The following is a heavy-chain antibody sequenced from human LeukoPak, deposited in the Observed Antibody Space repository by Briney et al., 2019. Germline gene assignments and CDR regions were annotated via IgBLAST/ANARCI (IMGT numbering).Heavy chain of an antibody. CDR1: GGSISSYY. J-gene: IGHJ6*02. CDR2: IYTSGSN. CDR3: ARDCSSTSCYYYYGMDV. Sequence: SETLSLTCTVSGGSISSYYWSWIRQPAGKGLEWIGHIYTSGSNNYNPSLKSRVTMSVDTSKNQFSLKLSSVTAADTAVYYCARDCSSTSCYYYYGMDVWGQGTTVTVSS. V-gene: IGHV4-4*07. D-gene: IGHD2-2*01.